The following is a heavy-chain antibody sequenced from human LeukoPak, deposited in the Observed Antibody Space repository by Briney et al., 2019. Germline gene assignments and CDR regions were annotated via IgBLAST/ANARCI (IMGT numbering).Heavy chain of an antibody. CDR3: MASSWNWFDP. CDR1: GFTFSSYA. CDR2: IRTQAYSGTT. V-gene: IGHV3-49*04. J-gene: IGHJ5*02. Sequence: GGSLRLSCAASGFTFSSYAMSWVRQAPGKRLEWVGFIRTQAYSGTTENAASVKGRFTISRDDSKSVAYLQMNSLKSEDTAVYYCMASSWNWFDPWGQGTLVTVSS. D-gene: IGHD6-13*01.